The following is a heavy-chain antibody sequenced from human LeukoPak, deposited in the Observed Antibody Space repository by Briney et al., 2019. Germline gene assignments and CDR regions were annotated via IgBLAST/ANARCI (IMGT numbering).Heavy chain of an antibody. CDR1: GFIFSNCW. D-gene: IGHD4-11*01. CDR3: ATYSTRNAREFQS. J-gene: IGHJ1*01. V-gene: IGHV3-7*01. Sequence: GGSMRLSCETSGFIFSNCWMTWVRQAPGEGLEWVANIKTDASEKYYADSVKGRFTISRDNAKMSLYLQMNSLRVEDTAVYYCATYSTRNAREFQSWGQGTLVTVSS. CDR2: IKTDASEK.